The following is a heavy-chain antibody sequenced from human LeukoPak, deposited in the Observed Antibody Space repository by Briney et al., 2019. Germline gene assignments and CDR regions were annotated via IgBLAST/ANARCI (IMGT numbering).Heavy chain of an antibody. CDR2: IYYSGST. V-gene: IGHV4-39*02. J-gene: IGHJ1*01. D-gene: IGHD3-22*01. CDR3: ARRRYYDSTGYLD. CDR1: SGSISSSSYY. Sequence: SETLSLTCTISSGSISSSSYYWGWIRQPPGKGLEWIADIYYSGSTYYNPSLKSRVSISIDTSNNHFSLRLSSVTAADRALYYCARRRYYDSTGYLDWGQGTLVTVSS.